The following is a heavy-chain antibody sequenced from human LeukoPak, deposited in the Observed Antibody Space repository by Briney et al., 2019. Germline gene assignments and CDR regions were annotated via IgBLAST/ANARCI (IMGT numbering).Heavy chain of an antibody. Sequence: PSETLSLTCTVFGGSISSYYWSWIRQPPGKGLEWIGYIYYSGSTNYNPSLKSRVTISVDTSKNQFSLKLSSVTAADTAVYYCARVDGDYEIDYWGQGTLVTVSS. J-gene: IGHJ4*02. CDR1: GGSISSYY. CDR3: ARVDGDYEIDY. V-gene: IGHV4-59*01. CDR2: IYYSGST. D-gene: IGHD4-17*01.